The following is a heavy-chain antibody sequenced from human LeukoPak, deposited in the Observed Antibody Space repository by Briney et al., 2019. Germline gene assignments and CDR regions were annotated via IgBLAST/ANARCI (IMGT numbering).Heavy chain of an antibody. CDR3: ARDGESQYCSSTSCYEHNFDY. Sequence: GASVKVSCKASGYTFTSYGISWVRQAPGQGLEWMGIINPSGGSTSYAQKFQGRVTMTRDMSPSTVYMELSSLRSEDTAVYYCARDGESQYCSSTSCYEHNFDYWGQGTPVTVSS. CDR1: GYTFTSYG. V-gene: IGHV1-46*01. J-gene: IGHJ4*02. D-gene: IGHD2-2*01. CDR2: INPSGGST.